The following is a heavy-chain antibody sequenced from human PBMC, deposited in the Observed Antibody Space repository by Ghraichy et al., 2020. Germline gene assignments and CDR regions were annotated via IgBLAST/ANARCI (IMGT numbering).Heavy chain of an antibody. CDR1: GFTFSTYS. Sequence: GDLRLSCAASGFTFSTYSMNWVRQAPGKGLEWISYISSSGGDIHYADSVQGRFTVSRDNAKNSLYLQMNSLRDEDTAVYYCAKVSNMRVVVYLDYWGQGTLVTVSS. CDR2: ISSSGGDI. V-gene: IGHV3-48*02. D-gene: IGHD3-22*01. CDR3: AKVSNMRVVVYLDY. J-gene: IGHJ4*02.